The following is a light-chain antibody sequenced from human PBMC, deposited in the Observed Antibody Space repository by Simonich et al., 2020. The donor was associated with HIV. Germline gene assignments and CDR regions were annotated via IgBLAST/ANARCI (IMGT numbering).Light chain of an antibody. CDR1: SSDVGGYNY. CDR2: DVS. J-gene: IGLJ2*01. V-gene: IGLV2-14*03. CDR3: SSYTSISPWI. Sequence: QSALTQPASVSGSPGQAITISCTGTSSDVGGYNYVPWYKQHPGKAPKLKIYDVSNRPSGVSNRFSGSKSGNTASLTISGLQAEDEADYYCSSYTSISPWIFGGGTKLTVL.